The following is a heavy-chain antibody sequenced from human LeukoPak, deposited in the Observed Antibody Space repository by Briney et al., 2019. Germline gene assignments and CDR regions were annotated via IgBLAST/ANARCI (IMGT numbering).Heavy chain of an antibody. D-gene: IGHD1-26*01. Sequence: GGSLRLSCAVSGFTFSSYGMHWVRQAPGKGLEWVAVISYDGSNKYYADSVKGRFTISRDNSKNTLYLQMNSLRAEDTAVYYCATVGYSGSYHGGDYWGQGTLVTVSS. CDR3: ATVGYSGSYHGGDY. CDR2: ISYDGSNK. CDR1: GFTFSSYG. J-gene: IGHJ4*02. V-gene: IGHV3-30*03.